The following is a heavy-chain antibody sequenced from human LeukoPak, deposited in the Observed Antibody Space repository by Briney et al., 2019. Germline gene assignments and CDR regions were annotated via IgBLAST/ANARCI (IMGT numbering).Heavy chain of an antibody. D-gene: IGHD4-17*01. J-gene: IGHJ4*02. CDR2: IYTGGTT. CDR1: GFTVSSTY. Sequence: PGGPLRLSCAASGFTVSSTYMSWVRRAPGKGLEWVSVIYTGGTTQYADSVKGRFTISRDNSKNTLYLQMDSLRAEDTAVYYCARGNYGDYPLDYWGQGTLVTVSS. V-gene: IGHV3-66*01. CDR3: ARGNYGDYPLDY.